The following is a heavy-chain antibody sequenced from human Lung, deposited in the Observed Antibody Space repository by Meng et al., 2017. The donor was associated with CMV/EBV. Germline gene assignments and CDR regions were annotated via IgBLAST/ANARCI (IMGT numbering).Heavy chain of an antibody. CDR2: IRYDGSNK. CDR1: GFSFSNYD. V-gene: IGHV3-30*02. D-gene: IGHD6-19*01. Sequence: LTCAASGFSFSNYDMHWVRQAPGKGLEWVAIIRYDGSNKYNTDSVKGRFTISRDNSKNTLSLQMNSLGAEDTAVYYCAKNGQGTSGWFYFDLWGQGTLVTVSS. CDR3: AKNGQGTSGWFYFDL. J-gene: IGHJ4*02.